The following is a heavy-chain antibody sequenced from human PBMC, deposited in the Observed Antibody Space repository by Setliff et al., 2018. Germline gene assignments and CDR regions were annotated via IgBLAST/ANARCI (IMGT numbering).Heavy chain of an antibody. D-gene: IGHD3-16*01. CDR3: ARDGGEY. J-gene: IGHJ4*02. V-gene: IGHV3-7*01. CDR2: IKQDGSEK. CDR1: GGSISSSNW. Sequence: ETLSLTCTVSGGSISSSNWWSWVRQAPGKGLEWVANIKQDGSEKYYVDSVKGRFTISRDNAKNSLYLQMNSLRAEDTAVYYCARDGGEYWGQGTLVTVSS.